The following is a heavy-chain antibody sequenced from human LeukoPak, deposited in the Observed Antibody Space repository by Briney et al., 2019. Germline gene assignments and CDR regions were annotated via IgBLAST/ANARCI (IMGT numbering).Heavy chain of an antibody. V-gene: IGHV4-34*01. D-gene: IGHD6-13*01. CDR2: INHSGST. Sequence: TSETLFLTCAVYGGSFSGYYWSWIRQPPGKGLEWIGEINHSGSTNYNPSLKSRVTISVDTSKNQFSLKLSSVTAADTAVYYCARGVAAAGYPYYYYYYMDVWGKGTTVTVSS. J-gene: IGHJ6*03. CDR3: ARGVAAAGYPYYYYYYMDV. CDR1: GGSFSGYY.